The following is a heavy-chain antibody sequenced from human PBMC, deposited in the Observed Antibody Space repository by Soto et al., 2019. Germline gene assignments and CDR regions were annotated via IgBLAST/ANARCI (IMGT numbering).Heavy chain of an antibody. V-gene: IGHV1-8*01. CDR3: ETSTEPDYYDSSGHPWYWFDP. Sequence: ASVKVSCKASGYTFTSYDINWVRQATGQGLEWMGRMNPNSGNTGYAQKFQGRVTMTRNTSISTAYMELSSLRSEATAVYYCETSTEPDYYDSSGHPWYWFDPWGQGTLVTVSS. J-gene: IGHJ5*02. D-gene: IGHD3-22*01. CDR2: MNPNSGNT. CDR1: GYTFTSYD.